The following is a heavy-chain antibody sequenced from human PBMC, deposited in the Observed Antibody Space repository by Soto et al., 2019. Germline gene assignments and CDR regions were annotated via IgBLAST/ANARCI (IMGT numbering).Heavy chain of an antibody. CDR3: AKVRYSSPMGYYYGMDV. D-gene: IGHD2-2*01. CDR1: RVAFSKFI. V-gene: IGHV1-69*01. Sequence: QAQLEQSGGEVKKPGSSVKVSCKASRVAFSKFIVTWVRQAPGVGLEWVGGIIPVLGTANYAQKFQGRVTITADESTSTSYMEVNNLRSEDTAVYYCAKVRYSSPMGYYYGMDVWGQGTTVTVSS. J-gene: IGHJ6*02. CDR2: IIPVLGTA.